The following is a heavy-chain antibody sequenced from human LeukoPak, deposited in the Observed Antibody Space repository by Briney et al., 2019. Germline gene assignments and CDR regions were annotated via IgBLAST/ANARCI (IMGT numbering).Heavy chain of an antibody. J-gene: IGHJ5*02. CDR3: ARVRSGYPNWFGP. V-gene: IGHV4-39*07. D-gene: IGHD3-22*01. CDR2: IYYSGST. CDR1: GGSISSSSYY. Sequence: SETLSLTCTVSGGSISSSSYYWGWIRQPPGKGLEWIGSIYYSGSTYYNPSLKSRVTISVDTSKNQFSLKLSSVTAADTAVYYCARVRSGYPNWFGPWGQGTLVTVSS.